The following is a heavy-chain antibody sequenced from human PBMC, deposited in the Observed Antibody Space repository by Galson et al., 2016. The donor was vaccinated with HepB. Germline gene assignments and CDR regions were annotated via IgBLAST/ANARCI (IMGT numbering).Heavy chain of an antibody. CDR3: ASSLAPVGWFDP. CDR1: GGSFNGLY. J-gene: IGHJ5*02. Sequence: ETLSLTCAVYGGSFNGLYWSWIRQPPGKGLEWIGYLFHTGSTSYNPSLKSRVTLSVDMSKNQLSLRLHSVTAADTAVYYCASSLAPVGWFDPWGQGALVTVSS. CDR2: LFHTGST. V-gene: IGHV4-59*01. D-gene: IGHD3-16*02.